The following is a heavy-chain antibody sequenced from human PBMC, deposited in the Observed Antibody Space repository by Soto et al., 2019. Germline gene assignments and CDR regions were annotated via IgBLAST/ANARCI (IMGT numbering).Heavy chain of an antibody. J-gene: IGHJ3*02. CDR1: GFTFSRYD. D-gene: IGHD3-9*01. Sequence: QVQLVESGGGAVPPGRSLRLSCAASGFTFSRYDIHWVRQAPGKGLEWVALISYDGSNQYFGDCVEGRFTISRDNSKDTVSLRMNSRSVEDTAVYYCVRDFDNRRGGDDFDIWGRGTMVTVSS. V-gene: IGHV3-30*03. CDR2: ISYDGSNQ. CDR3: VRDFDNRRGGDDFDI.